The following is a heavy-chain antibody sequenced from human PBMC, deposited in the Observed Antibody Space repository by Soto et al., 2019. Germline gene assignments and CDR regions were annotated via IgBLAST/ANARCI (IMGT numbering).Heavy chain of an antibody. V-gene: IGHV4-34*01. CDR3: ARVLAARASRDFDY. CDR1: GGSFSTDY. D-gene: IGHD6-6*01. CDR2: INPSGGT. Sequence: QVQLQQWGAGLLKPSETLSLTCAVYGGSFSTDYWSWIRQPPGKGLEWIGEINPSGGTNYNPSLKSRVTISAATSKNQFSLKLSSVTAADTAVYYCARVLAARASRDFDYWGQGTLVTVSS. J-gene: IGHJ4*02.